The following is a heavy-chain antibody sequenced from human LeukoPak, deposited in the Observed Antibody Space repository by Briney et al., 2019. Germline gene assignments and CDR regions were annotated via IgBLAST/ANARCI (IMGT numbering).Heavy chain of an antibody. J-gene: IGHJ3*01. Sequence: ASVKVSCKASGYTLTSYYMHWVRQAPGQGLEWMGIINPSGGSTTYAQTFQGRVIMTIDMSTSTVYMELSSLRSEDRAVYYCARGSHIVVGPAAKGGFDVWGQGTKVTVSS. CDR1: GYTLTSYY. D-gene: IGHD2-2*01. CDR3: ARGSHIVVGPAAKGGFDV. V-gene: IGHV1-46*01. CDR2: INPSGGST.